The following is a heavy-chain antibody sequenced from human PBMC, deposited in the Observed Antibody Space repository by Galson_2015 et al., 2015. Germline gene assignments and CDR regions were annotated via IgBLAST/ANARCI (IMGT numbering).Heavy chain of an antibody. J-gene: IGHJ4*02. CDR1: GGSISNDNW. CDR2: IYHSGST. V-gene: IGHV4-4*02. D-gene: IGHD2-15*01. CDR3: AKEFKAATYKGFDH. Sequence: LSLTCAVSGGSISNDNWWMWVRQPPGMGLEWIGEIYHSGSTNYNPSVKSRVTMSVDRSKNMFSLKLTSVTAADTAVYYCAKEFKAATYKGFDHWGQGILVTVSS.